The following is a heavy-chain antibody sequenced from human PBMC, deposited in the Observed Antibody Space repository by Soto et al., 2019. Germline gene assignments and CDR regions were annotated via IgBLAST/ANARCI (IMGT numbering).Heavy chain of an antibody. J-gene: IGHJ4*02. CDR2: IYYSGST. CDR3: AIQSYDILTGYYPFDY. CDR1: GGSVSSGSYY. V-gene: IGHV4-61*01. D-gene: IGHD3-9*01. Sequence: SETLSLTCTVSGGSVSSGSYYWSWIRQPPGKGLEWIGYIYYSGSTNYNPSLKSRVTISVDTSKNQFSLKLSSVTAADTAVYYCAIQSYDILTGYYPFDYCGPGTLVTLPA.